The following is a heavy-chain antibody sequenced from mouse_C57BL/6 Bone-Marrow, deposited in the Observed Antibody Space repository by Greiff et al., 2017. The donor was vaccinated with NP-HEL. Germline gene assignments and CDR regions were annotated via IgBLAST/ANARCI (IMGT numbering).Heavy chain of an antibody. J-gene: IGHJ2*01. CDR2: IDPENGDT. CDR3: TPTIVTLDY. Sequence: VQLQQSGAELVRPGASVKLSCTASGFNIKDDYMHWVKQRPEKGLEWIGWIDPENGDTEYASKFQGKATITADTSSNTAYLQLSSLTSEDTAVYYCTPTIVTLDYWGQGTTLTVSS. V-gene: IGHV14-4*01. CDR1: GFNIKDDY. D-gene: IGHD2-5*01.